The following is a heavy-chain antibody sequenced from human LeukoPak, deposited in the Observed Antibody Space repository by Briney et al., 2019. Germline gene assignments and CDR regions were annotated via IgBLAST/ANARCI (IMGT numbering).Heavy chain of an antibody. V-gene: IGHV3-48*03. CDR3: ARLVVATTRPSNWFDP. D-gene: IGHD2-15*01. J-gene: IGHJ5*02. CDR1: GFTFSSYE. CDR2: ISSSGSTI. Sequence: RGSPRLSCGASGFTFSSYEMNWVRRAPGKGLEWVSYISSSGSTIYYADSVKGRFTICRDNAKNSLYLQMNSLRAEDTAVYYCARLVVATTRPSNWFDPWGQGTLVTGSS.